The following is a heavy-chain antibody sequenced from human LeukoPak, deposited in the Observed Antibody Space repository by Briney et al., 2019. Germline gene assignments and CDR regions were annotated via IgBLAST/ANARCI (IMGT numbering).Heavy chain of an antibody. CDR3: AKAVWYYDFWSGYYTGVWRDYYYYMDV. J-gene: IGHJ6*03. V-gene: IGHV3-33*06. D-gene: IGHD3-3*01. CDR2: IWYDGSNK. Sequence: GRSLRLSCAASGFTFSSYGMHWVRQAPGKGLEWVAVIWYDGSNKYYADSVKGRFTISRDNSKNTLYLQMNSLRAEDTAVYYCAKAVWYYDFWSGYYTGVWRDYYYYMDVWGKGTTVTVSS. CDR1: GFTFSSYG.